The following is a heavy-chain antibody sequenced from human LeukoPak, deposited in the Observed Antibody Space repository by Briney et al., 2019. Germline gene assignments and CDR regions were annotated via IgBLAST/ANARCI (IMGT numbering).Heavy chain of an antibody. J-gene: IGHJ4*02. V-gene: IGHV4-31*03. Sequence: PSETLSLTCTVSGGSISSGGYYWSCIRQHPGKGLEWLGNIYNSGSTYYNPSLKSRVTISVDTSKNQFSLKLSSVTAADTAVYYCARVLTFGGVIANWGQGTLVTVSS. CDR3: ARVLTFGGVIAN. CDR1: GGSISSGGYY. CDR2: IYNSGST. D-gene: IGHD3-16*02.